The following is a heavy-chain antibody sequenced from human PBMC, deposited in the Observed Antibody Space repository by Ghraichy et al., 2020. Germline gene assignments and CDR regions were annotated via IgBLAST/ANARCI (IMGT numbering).Heavy chain of an antibody. CDR1: GFTFSSYS. CDR2: ISSSSSYI. V-gene: IGHV3-21*01. Sequence: GGSLRLSCAASGFTFSSYSMNWVRQAPGKGLEWVSSISSSSSYIYYADSVKGRFTISIDNAKNSLYLQMNSLRAEDTAVYYCARSRDSSGWDFDYWGQGTLVTVSS. CDR3: ARSRDSSGWDFDY. D-gene: IGHD6-19*01. J-gene: IGHJ4*02.